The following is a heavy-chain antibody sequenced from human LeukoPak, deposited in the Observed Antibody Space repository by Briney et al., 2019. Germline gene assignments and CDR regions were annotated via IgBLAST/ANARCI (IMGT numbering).Heavy chain of an antibody. Sequence: QSGGSLRLSCAASGFTFSSYAMHWVRQAPGKGLEWVAVISYDGSNKYYADSVKGRFTISRDNSKNTLYLQMNSLRAEDTAVYYCARVRIARMATYPPLFGYWGQGTLVTVSS. CDR2: ISYDGSNK. CDR1: GFTFSSYA. CDR3: ARVRIARMATYPPLFGY. J-gene: IGHJ4*02. V-gene: IGHV3-30-3*01. D-gene: IGHD5-24*01.